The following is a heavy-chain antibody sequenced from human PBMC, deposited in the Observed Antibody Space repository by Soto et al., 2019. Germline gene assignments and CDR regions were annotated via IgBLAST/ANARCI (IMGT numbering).Heavy chain of an antibody. J-gene: IGHJ5*02. CDR2: IYFSGTT. Sequence: SETLSLTCTVSGGSISRGDYYWSWIRQHPGKGLEWIGTIYFSGTTFYNPSLKSRVTISVDTSKSQFSLKLSSVTAADTAVYYCARRDRSGFSYWLDTWGQGTLVTVS. CDR3: ARRDRSGFSYWLDT. D-gene: IGHD3-22*01. V-gene: IGHV4-31*03. CDR1: GGSISRGDYY.